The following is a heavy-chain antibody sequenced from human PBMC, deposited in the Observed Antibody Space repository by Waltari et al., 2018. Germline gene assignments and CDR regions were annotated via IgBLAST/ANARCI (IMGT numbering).Heavy chain of an antibody. V-gene: IGHV3-66*02. CDR2: MYPPGSA. D-gene: IGHD5-18*01. J-gene: IGHJ4*02. Sequence: EVKLVESGGGLVHPGGSLRLSCVASGIAVSDTNIGWVRQAPGKGLEWVSIMYPPGSAYNADSVEGRFTISRDISKNMVHLQMNRLRLEDSATYYCATARDEHTAMVYFDNWGQGTLVSVSS. CDR1: GIAVSDTN. CDR3: ATARDEHTAMVYFDN.